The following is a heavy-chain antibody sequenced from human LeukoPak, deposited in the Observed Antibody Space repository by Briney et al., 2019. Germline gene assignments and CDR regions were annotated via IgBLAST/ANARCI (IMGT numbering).Heavy chain of an antibody. Sequence: ASVKVSCKASGGTFSSYAISWVRQAPGQGLEWMGGILPIFGTANYAQKFQGRVTITTDESTSTAYMELSSLRSEDTAVYYCARDAQPGANWFDPWGQGTLVTVSS. J-gene: IGHJ5*02. CDR2: ILPIFGTA. CDR3: ARDAQPGANWFDP. CDR1: GGTFSSYA. V-gene: IGHV1-69*05. D-gene: IGHD1-14*01.